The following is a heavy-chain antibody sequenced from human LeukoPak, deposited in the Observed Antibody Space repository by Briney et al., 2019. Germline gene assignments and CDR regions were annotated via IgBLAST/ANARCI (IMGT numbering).Heavy chain of an antibody. Sequence: GGSLRLSCAASGFTFSNFGMHWVRLAPGKGLEWVSSVAGRGDVTYYADSVKGRFTISRDNSKNTLYLQVSGLRAEDTAVYFCAKSLYDGSGYYPIFDYWGQGTLVTVSS. J-gene: IGHJ4*02. CDR2: VAGRGDVT. CDR3: AKSLYDGSGYYPIFDY. V-gene: IGHV3-23*01. CDR1: GFTFSNFG. D-gene: IGHD3-22*01.